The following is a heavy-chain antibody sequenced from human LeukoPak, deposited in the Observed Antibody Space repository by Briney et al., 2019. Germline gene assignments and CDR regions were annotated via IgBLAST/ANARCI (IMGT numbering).Heavy chain of an antibody. CDR1: SGSFSSSSYY. CDR3: ARRRYYDSTGYLD. J-gene: IGHJ1*01. V-gene: IGHV4-39*02. CDR2: IYYSGRT. Sequence: SETLSLTCTISSGSFSSSSYYWGWIRQPQGKGLEWITAIYYSGRTYYNPSLKSRVSISIDTSNNHFSLRLSSVTAADTALYYCARRRYYDSTGYLDWGQGTLVTVSS. D-gene: IGHD3-22*01.